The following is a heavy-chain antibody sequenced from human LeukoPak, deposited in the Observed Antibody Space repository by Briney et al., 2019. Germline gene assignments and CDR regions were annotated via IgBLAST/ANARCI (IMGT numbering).Heavy chain of an antibody. CDR2: ISGGGGNT. D-gene: IGHD3-22*01. CDR1: GFTFSSYA. Sequence: GGSLRLSCAASGFTFSSYAMSWVRQAPGKGLEWVSGISGGGGNTYYADSVKGRLTISRDNSKNTLYLQMNSLRAEDTAVYYCARSSAYDYWGQGTLVTVSS. V-gene: IGHV3-23*01. J-gene: IGHJ4*02. CDR3: ARSSAYDY.